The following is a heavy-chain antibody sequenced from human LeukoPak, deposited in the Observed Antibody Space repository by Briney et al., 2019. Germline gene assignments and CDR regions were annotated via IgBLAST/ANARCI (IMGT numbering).Heavy chain of an antibody. CDR1: RFTFTSNW. J-gene: IGHJ3*02. Sequence: QAGGSLRLSCAASRFTFTSNWMIWVRQGPGKGLEWVSRLNTDGTITSYADSVKGRFIISRDNSKNTLYLQMNSLRAEDTAVYYCANPPRRAIGSAIWGQGTMVTVSS. CDR3: ANPPRRAIGSAI. V-gene: IGHV3-74*01. CDR2: LNTDGTIT. D-gene: IGHD1-14*01.